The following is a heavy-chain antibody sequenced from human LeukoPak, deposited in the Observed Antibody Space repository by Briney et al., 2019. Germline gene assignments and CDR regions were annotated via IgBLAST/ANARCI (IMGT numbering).Heavy chain of an antibody. D-gene: IGHD2-2*01. V-gene: IGHV4-4*07. J-gene: IGHJ6*02. CDR3: ARSGLVVVPEYGMDA. Sequence: KPSETLSLTCTVSGGSISSYYWSWIRQPAGKGLEWIGRIYTSGSTNYNPSLKSRVTMSVDTSKNQFSLKLSSVTAADTAVYYCARSGLVVVPEYGMDAWGQGTTVTVSS. CDR1: GGSISSYY. CDR2: IYTSGST.